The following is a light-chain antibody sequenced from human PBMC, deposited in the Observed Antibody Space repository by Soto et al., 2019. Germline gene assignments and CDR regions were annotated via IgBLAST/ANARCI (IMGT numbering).Light chain of an antibody. CDR2: EDN. J-gene: IGLJ2*01. CDR3: QSHDSSNVV. CDR1: SGSVASNY. V-gene: IGLV6-57*02. Sequence: NFMLTQPHSVSQSPGKTVTISCTGSSGSVASNYVQLYQQRPGSAPTTVIYEDNKRPSGVPDRFSGSIDRSSNSASLIISGLKTEDEADYYCQSHDSSNVVFGGGTKLTVL.